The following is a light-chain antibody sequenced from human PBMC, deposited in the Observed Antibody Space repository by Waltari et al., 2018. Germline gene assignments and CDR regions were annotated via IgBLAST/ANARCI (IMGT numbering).Light chain of an antibody. Sequence: QSALTQPRSVSGSPGQSVAISCTGTSSDVGGYNYVSWYQQHPGKAPKLMIYGVTKRPSGVPDRFPGSKSGNTASLTISGLQADDEAEYYCCSYAGPFGGGTKLTVL. J-gene: IGLJ2*01. CDR3: CSYAGP. V-gene: IGLV2-11*01. CDR1: SSDVGGYNY. CDR2: GVT.